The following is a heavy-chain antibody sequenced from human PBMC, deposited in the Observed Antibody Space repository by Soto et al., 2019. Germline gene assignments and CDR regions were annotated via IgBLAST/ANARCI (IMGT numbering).Heavy chain of an antibody. Sequence: SVKVSCKASGGTFSSYAISWVRQAPGQGLEWMGGIIPIFGTANYAQKFQGRVTITADESTSTAYMELSSLRSEDTAVYYCASPGGYYDSSGPDGPYYYYYGMDVWGQGTTVTVFS. CDR3: ASPGGYYDSSGPDGPYYYYYGMDV. V-gene: IGHV1-69*13. CDR2: IIPIFGTA. J-gene: IGHJ6*02. D-gene: IGHD3-22*01. CDR1: GGTFSSYA.